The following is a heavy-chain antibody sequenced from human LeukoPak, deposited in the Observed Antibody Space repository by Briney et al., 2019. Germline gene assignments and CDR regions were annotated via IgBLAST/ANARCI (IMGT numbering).Heavy chain of an antibody. D-gene: IGHD1-14*01. CDR2: ISAYSGNT. V-gene: IGHV1-18*01. Sequence: ASVKVSCKASGYTFTSYGISWVRQAPGQGLEWMGWISAYSGNTNYAQKLQGRVTMTRDASTSTVYMELSSLRSEDTAVYYCARDPGLTSSFYYMDVWGKGTTVTVSS. CDR3: ARDPGLTSSFYYMDV. J-gene: IGHJ6*03. CDR1: GYTFTSYG.